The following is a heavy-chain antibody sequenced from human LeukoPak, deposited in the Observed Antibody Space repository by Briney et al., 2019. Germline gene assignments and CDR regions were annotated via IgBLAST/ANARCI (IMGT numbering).Heavy chain of an antibody. CDR1: GFTFSSYW. J-gene: IGHJ6*03. V-gene: IGHV3-74*01. Sequence: GGSLRLSCAASGFTFSSYWMHWVRQAPGKGLVWVSRINSDGSSTSYADSVKGRFTISRDNAKNTLYLQMNSLRAEDTAVYYCARSSGWSLYYYYYMDVWGKGTTVTISS. CDR2: INSDGSST. D-gene: IGHD6-19*01. CDR3: ARSSGWSLYYYYYMDV.